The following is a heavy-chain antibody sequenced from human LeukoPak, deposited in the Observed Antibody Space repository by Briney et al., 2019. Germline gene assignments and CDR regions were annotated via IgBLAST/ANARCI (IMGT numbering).Heavy chain of an antibody. CDR1: GFTFGNAW. V-gene: IGHV3-15*01. Sequence: GGSLRLSCAASGFTFGNAWMNWVRQAPGKGLEWVGRTKSKTDGGTTDYAAPVQGRFTISRDDSKNTLYLQMNSLKSEDTAVYFCTTGYTVYDSNTAMYYFDSWGQGTLVTVSS. J-gene: IGHJ4*02. CDR3: TTGYTVYDSNTAMYYFDS. D-gene: IGHD5/OR15-5a*01. CDR2: TKSKTDGGTT.